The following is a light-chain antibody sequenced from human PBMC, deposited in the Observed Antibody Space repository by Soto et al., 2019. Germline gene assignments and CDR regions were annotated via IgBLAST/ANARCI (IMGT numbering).Light chain of an antibody. CDR2: LNN. J-gene: IGLJ3*02. V-gene: IGLV1-47*01. CDR3: SAWDASLNGVV. Sequence: QSVLTQPPSASGPPGQRVVISCSGSISNIGSNYVYWYRQLPGTAPRLLIFLNNQRPSGVPDRFSGSKSGTSASLVISWLQSEDEADYYCSAWDASLNGVVFGGGTKLTVL. CDR1: ISNIGSNY.